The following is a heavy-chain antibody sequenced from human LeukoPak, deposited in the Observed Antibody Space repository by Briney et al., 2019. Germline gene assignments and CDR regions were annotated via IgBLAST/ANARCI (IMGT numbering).Heavy chain of an antibody. J-gene: IGHJ4*02. D-gene: IGHD2-2*01. CDR2: IRFDGSNK. Sequence: GRSLRLSCAASGFTFSSYGMHWVRQAPGKGLEWVAFIRFDGSNKYYADSVKGRFTISRDNSKNTLYLQMNSLRVEDTAVYYCAKGWDPYTSFYYFDYWGQGTLVTVSS. V-gene: IGHV3-30*02. CDR3: AKGWDPYTSFYYFDY. CDR1: GFTFSSYG.